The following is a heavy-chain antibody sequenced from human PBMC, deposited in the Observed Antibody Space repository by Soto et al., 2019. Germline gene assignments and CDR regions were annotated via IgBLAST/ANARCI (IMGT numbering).Heavy chain of an antibody. V-gene: IGHV4-34*01. J-gene: IGHJ5*02. CDR1: GGSFSGYY. D-gene: IGHD3-10*01. CDR3: ARVGEVWFGELLPNWFDP. Sequence: SESLSLTCAVYGGSFSGYYWSWIRQPPGKGLEWIGEINHSGSINYNPSLKSRVTISVDTSKNQFSLKLSSVTAADTAVYYCARVGEVWFGELLPNWFDPWGQGTLVTVSS. CDR2: INHSGSI.